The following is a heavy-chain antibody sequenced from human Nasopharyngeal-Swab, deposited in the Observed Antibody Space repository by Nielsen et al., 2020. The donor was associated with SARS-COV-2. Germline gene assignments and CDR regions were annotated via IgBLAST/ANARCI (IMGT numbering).Heavy chain of an antibody. V-gene: IGHV3-21*01. CDR2: ISSSSSYI. D-gene: IGHD1/OR15-1a*01. CDR3: ASPAGRTKDFDY. J-gene: IGHJ4*02. Sequence: GESLKISCAASGFTFSSYSMNWVRQAPGKGLEWVSSISSSSSYIYYADSVKGRFTISRDNAENTLYLQMNSLRAEDTAVYYCASPAGRTKDFDYWGQGTLVTVTS. CDR1: GFTFSSYS.